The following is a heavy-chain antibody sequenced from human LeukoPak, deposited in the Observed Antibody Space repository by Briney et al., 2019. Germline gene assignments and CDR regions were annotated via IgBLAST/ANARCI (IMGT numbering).Heavy chain of an antibody. CDR1: GFTFSSYS. D-gene: IGHD5-12*01. V-gene: IGHV3-21*01. CDR3: ARYSYRGYSGYDLIAPDY. Sequence: GGSLRLSCAASGFTFSSYSMNWVRQAPGKGLEWVSSISSSSSYIYYADSVKGRFTISRDNAKNSLYLQMNSLRAEDTAVYYCARYSYRGYSGYDLIAPDYWGQGTLVTVSS. CDR2: ISSSSSYI. J-gene: IGHJ4*02.